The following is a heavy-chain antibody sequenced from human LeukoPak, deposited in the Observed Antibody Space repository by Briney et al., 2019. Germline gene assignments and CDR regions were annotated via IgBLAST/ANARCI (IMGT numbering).Heavy chain of an antibody. J-gene: IGHJ3*02. CDR2: INPSGGST. CDR3: ARDQVAYCYDSSGYYYVPHAFDI. D-gene: IGHD3-22*01. V-gene: IGHV1-46*01. Sequence: ASVKVSCKASGYTFTSYYMHWVRQAPGQGLEWMGIINPSGGSTSYAQKFQGRVTMTRDTSTSTVYMELSSLRSEDTAVYYCARDQVAYCYDSSGYYYVPHAFDIWGQGTMVTVSS. CDR1: GYTFTSYY.